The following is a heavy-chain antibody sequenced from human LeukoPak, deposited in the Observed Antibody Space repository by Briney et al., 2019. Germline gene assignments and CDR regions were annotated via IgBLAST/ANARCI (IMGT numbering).Heavy chain of an antibody. V-gene: IGHV1-69*05. CDR3: ARDLASCHARKCGAFDI. D-gene: IGHD2-2*01. CDR1: GGTFSSYA. Sequence: SVKVSCKASGGTFSSYAIIWVRQAPGQGLEWMGGIIPIFGTANYAQKFQGRVTITTDESTSTAYMELSSLRSEDTAVYYCARDLASCHARKCGAFDIWGQGTMVTVSS. CDR2: IIPIFGTA. J-gene: IGHJ3*02.